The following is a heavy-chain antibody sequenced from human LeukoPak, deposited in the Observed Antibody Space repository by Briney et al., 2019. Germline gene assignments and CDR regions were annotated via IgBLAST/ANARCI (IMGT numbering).Heavy chain of an antibody. CDR3: ARVELRFSNWFDP. CDR2: IYYSGST. CDR1: GGSISSSSYY. V-gene: IGHV4-39*07. Sequence: SETPSLTCTVSGGSISSSSYYWGWIRQPPGKGLEWIGSIYYSGSTYYNPSLKSRVTISVDTSKNQFSLKLTSVTAADTAVYYCARVELRFSNWFDPWGQGTLVTVSS. J-gene: IGHJ5*02. D-gene: IGHD3-3*01.